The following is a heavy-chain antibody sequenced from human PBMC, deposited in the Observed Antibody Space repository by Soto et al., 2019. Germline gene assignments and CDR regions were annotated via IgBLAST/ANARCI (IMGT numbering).Heavy chain of an antibody. CDR3: ASPPVYSGSYYGHFQH. Sequence: QVQLVQSGAEVKKPGSSVKVSCKASGGTFSSYTISWVRQAPGQGLEWMGRIIPILGIANYAQKFQGRVTITADKSTSTAYMELSSLRSEDTAVYYCASPPVYSGSYYGHFQHWGQGTLVTVSS. CDR2: IIPILGIA. J-gene: IGHJ1*01. CDR1: GGTFSSYT. D-gene: IGHD1-26*01. V-gene: IGHV1-69*02.